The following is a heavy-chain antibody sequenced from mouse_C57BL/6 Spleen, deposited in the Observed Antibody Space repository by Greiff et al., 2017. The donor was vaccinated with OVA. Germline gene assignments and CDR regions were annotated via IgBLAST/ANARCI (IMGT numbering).Heavy chain of an antibody. CDR2: ISDGGSYT. J-gene: IGHJ2*01. V-gene: IGHV5-4*01. D-gene: IGHD1-1*01. CDR3: ARDQGYGSSYRFDY. CDR1: GFTFSSYA. Sequence: EVKVVESGGGLVKPGGSLKLSCAASGFTFSSYAMSWVRQTPEKRLEWVATISDGGSYTYYPDNVKGRFTISRDNAKNNLYLQMSHLKSEDTAMYYCARDQGYGSSYRFDYWGQGTTLTVSS.